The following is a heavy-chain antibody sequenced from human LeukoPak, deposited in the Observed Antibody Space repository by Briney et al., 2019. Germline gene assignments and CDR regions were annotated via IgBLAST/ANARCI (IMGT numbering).Heavy chain of an antibody. CDR2: ISSSGSTI. CDR1: GFTFSDYY. V-gene: IGHV3-11*01. CDR3: ARDQASSSWSYYYYYYYMDV. D-gene: IGHD6-13*01. Sequence: PGRSLRLSCAASGFTFSDYYMSWIRQAPGKGLEWVSYISSSGSTIYYADSVKGRFTTSRDNAKKSLYLQMNSLRAEDTAVYYCARDQASSSWSYYYYYYYMDVWGKGTTVTVSS. J-gene: IGHJ6*03.